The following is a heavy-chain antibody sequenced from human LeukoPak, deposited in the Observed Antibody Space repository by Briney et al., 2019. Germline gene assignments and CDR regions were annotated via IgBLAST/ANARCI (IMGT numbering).Heavy chain of an antibody. D-gene: IGHD4-17*01. V-gene: IGHV7-4-1*01. Sequence: ASVKVSCKASGYTFTSYAMNWVRQAPEKGLEWMGWINTNTGNPTYAQGFTGRFVFSLDTSVSTAYLQICSLKAEDTAVYYCARQGTLYGDYYYYGMDVWGKGTTVTVSS. CDR2: INTNTGNP. J-gene: IGHJ6*04. CDR1: GYTFTSYA. CDR3: ARQGTLYGDYYYYGMDV.